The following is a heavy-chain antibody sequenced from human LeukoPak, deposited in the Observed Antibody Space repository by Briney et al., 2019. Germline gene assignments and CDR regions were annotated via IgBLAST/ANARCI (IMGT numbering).Heavy chain of an antibody. CDR2: INHSGST. CDR3: ARTTEGYCSRTSCYGGDYYYYMDV. Sequence: SETLSLTCAVYGGSFSGYYWSWIRQPPGKGLEWIGEINHSGSTNYNPSLKSRVTISVDTSKNQFSLKLSSVTAADTAVYYCARTTEGYCSRTSCYGGDYYYYMDVWGKGTTVTVSS. CDR1: GGSFSGYY. V-gene: IGHV4-34*01. D-gene: IGHD2-2*01. J-gene: IGHJ6*03.